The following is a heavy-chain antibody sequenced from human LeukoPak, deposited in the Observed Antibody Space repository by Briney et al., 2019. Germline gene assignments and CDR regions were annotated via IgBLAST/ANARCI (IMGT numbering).Heavy chain of an antibody. V-gene: IGHV1-69*05. Sequence: ASVKVSCKASGGTFSSYAISWVRQAPGQGLEWMGGIIPIFGTANYEQKFQGRVTITTDESTSTAYMELSSLRSEDTAVYYCARTLVGATTFNYFDYWGQGTLVTVSS. CDR2: IIPIFGTA. D-gene: IGHD1-26*01. CDR3: ARTLVGATTFNYFDY. J-gene: IGHJ4*02. CDR1: GGTFSSYA.